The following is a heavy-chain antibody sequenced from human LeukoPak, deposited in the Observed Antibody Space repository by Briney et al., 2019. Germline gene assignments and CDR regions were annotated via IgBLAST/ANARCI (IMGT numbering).Heavy chain of an antibody. J-gene: IGHJ4*02. V-gene: IGHV3-23*01. CDR3: AKAPNSGSYSCWLDH. CDR1: GITFSSYA. CDR2: ISGGGGRT. Sequence: GGSLRLSCAASGITFSSYAMSWVRQAPGKGLEWVAAISGGGGRTYYADSVKGRFTISRDNSKYTLYLQVNSLRAEDTAVYYCAKAPNSGSYSCWLDHWGQGTLVTVSS. D-gene: IGHD1-26*01.